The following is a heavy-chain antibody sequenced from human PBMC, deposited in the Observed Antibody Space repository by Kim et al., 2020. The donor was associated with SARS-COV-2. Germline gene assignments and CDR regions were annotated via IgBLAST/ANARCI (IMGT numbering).Heavy chain of an antibody. D-gene: IGHD3-22*01. CDR1: GFTFGDYA. CDR2: IRSKAYGGTT. Sequence: GGSLRLSCTASGFTFGDYAMSWVRQAPGKVLEWVGFIRSKAYGGTTEYAASVKGRFTISRDDSKSIAYLQMNSLKTEDTAVYYCTRDSTADYYYDSSGYSSRNNYYYGMDVWGQGTTVTVSS. J-gene: IGHJ6*02. CDR3: TRDSTADYYYDSSGYSSRNNYYYGMDV. V-gene: IGHV3-49*04.